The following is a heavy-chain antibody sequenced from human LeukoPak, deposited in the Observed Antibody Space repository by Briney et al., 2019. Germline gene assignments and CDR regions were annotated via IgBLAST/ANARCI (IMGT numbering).Heavy chain of an antibody. D-gene: IGHD5-12*01. Sequence: GGSLRLSCAASGFTFSSYSMNWVRQAPGKGLEWVSFISNYRYYADSVKGRFTISRDNSKNTLYLQMNSLNTEDTAVYYCTRPRLGYDYLLDYWGQGTLVTVSS. CDR3: TRPRLGYDYLLDY. V-gene: IGHV3-21*03. CDR2: ISNYR. CDR1: GFTFSSYS. J-gene: IGHJ4*02.